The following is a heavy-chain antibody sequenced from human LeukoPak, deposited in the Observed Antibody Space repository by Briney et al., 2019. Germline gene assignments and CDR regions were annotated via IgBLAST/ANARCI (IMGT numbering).Heavy chain of an antibody. CDR3: ARDSVGATTWFDP. CDR2: IYHSGST. CDR1: GGSISSSNW. D-gene: IGHD1-26*01. J-gene: IGHJ5*02. V-gene: IGHV4-4*02. Sequence: PSETLSLTCAVSGGSISSSNWWSWVRPPPGKGLEWIGEIYHSGSTNYNPSLKSRVTMSVDTSKNQFSLKLSSVTAADTAVYYCARDSVGATTWFDPWGQGTLGTVSA.